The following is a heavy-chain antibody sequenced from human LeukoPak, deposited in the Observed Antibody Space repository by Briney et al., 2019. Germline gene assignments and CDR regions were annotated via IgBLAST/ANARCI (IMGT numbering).Heavy chain of an antibody. D-gene: IGHD3-10*01. Sequence: GGSLRLSCAASGFTFSDYYMSWIRQAPGKGLEWVSYISSSGSTIYYADSVKGRFTISRDNSKNTLYLQMNSLRAEDTAVYYCAKVGRIYGSGSSFDYWGQGTLVTVSS. CDR1: GFTFSDYY. V-gene: IGHV3-11*04. CDR3: AKVGRIYGSGSSFDY. J-gene: IGHJ4*02. CDR2: ISSSGSTI.